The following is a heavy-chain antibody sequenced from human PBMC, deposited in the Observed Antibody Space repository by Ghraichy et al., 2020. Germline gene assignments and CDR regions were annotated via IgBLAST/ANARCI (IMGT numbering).Heavy chain of an antibody. V-gene: IGHV4-4*09. CDR1: GTSISSHY. CDR3: AKQGRTFDI. CDR2: IYIGEGT. J-gene: IGHJ3*02. Sequence: SETLSLTCTVSGTSISSHYWTWIRQSPGKGLEWIGYIYIGEGTHYNPSLKSRVTISLDTSKNLFSLRLTSVTAADTAVYYCAKQGRTFDIWGQGTSVTVSS.